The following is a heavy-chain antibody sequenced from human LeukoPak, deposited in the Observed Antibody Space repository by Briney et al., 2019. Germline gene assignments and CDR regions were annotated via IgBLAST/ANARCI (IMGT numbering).Heavy chain of an antibody. V-gene: IGHV3-23*01. Sequence: PGGSLRLSCAASGFTFSSYAMSWVRQAPGKGLEWVSTISGSGGSTYYADSVKGWFTISRDNSKNTLYLQMNSLRAEDTAVYYCGRAGVYSASSGYGPDRWGQGTLVTVPS. CDR1: GFTFSSYA. CDR3: GRAGVYSASSGYGPDR. CDR2: ISGSGGST. D-gene: IGHD3-22*01. J-gene: IGHJ5*02.